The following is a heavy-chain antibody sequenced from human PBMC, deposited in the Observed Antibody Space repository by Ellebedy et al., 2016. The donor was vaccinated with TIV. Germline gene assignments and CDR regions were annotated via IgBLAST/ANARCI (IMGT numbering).Heavy chain of an antibody. CDR1: GFTFDDYA. V-gene: IGHV3-9*01. Sequence: SLKISCAASGFTFDDYAMHWVRQDPGKGLEWVSSISWNSGSIGYADSVKGRFTISRDNSKNTLYLQMNSLRAEDTAVYYCAREVVIYDILTGYYSRYFQHWGQGTLVTVSS. J-gene: IGHJ1*01. CDR2: ISWNSGSI. D-gene: IGHD3-9*01. CDR3: AREVVIYDILTGYYSRYFQH.